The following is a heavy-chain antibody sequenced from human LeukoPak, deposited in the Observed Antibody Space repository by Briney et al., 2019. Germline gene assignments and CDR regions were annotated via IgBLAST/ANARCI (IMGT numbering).Heavy chain of an antibody. Sequence: SETLSLTCTVSGGSISSGDYYWSWIRQPPGKGLEWIGYIYYSGSTYYNPSLKSRVTISVDTSKNQFSLKLSSVTAADTAVYYCARHYFFGAAGTHDAFDIWGQGTMVTVSS. V-gene: IGHV4-30-4*01. D-gene: IGHD6-13*01. CDR2: IYYSGST. CDR1: GGSISSGDYY. J-gene: IGHJ3*02. CDR3: ARHYFFGAAGTHDAFDI.